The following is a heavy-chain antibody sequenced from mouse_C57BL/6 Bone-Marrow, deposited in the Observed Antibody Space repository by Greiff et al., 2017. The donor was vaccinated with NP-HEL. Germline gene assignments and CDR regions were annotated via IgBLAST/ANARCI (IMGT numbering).Heavy chain of an antibody. J-gene: IGHJ2*01. CDR2: ISSGGSYT. CDR1: GFTFSSYG. V-gene: IGHV5-6*01. CDR3: ARRGGGNYFDY. D-gene: IGHD1-1*02. Sequence: EVQVVESGGDLVKPGGSLKLSCAASGFTFSSYGMSWVRQTPDKRLEWVATISSGGSYTYYPDSVKGRFTISRDNAKNTLYLQMSSLKSEDTAMYYCARRGGGNYFDYWGQGTTLTVSS.